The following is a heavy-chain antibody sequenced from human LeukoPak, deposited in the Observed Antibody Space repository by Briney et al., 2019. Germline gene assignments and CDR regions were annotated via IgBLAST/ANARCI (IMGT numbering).Heavy chain of an antibody. CDR1: GFTFDDYG. D-gene: IGHD3-10*01. J-gene: IGHJ4*02. Sequence: GGSLRLSCAASGFTFDDYGMSWVRQAPGKGLEWVSGINWNGGSTGYADSVKGRFTISRDNAKNSLYLQMNSLRAEDPALYYCAGGAASYYYGSGSFIDYWGQGTLVTVSS. CDR3: AGGAASYYYGSGSFIDY. CDR2: INWNGGST. V-gene: IGHV3-20*04.